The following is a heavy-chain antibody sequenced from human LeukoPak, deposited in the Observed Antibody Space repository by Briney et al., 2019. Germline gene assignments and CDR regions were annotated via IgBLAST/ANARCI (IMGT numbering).Heavy chain of an antibody. D-gene: IGHD6-19*01. CDR3: AKEVAFYSSGPFDY. J-gene: IGHJ4*02. Sequence: GGSLRLSCAAAGFTFSSYAMSWVRQAPGKGLEWVSAISGSDGSTYYADSVKGRFTISRDNSKNTLYLQMNSLRAEDTAVYYCAKEVAFYSSGPFDYWGQGTLVTVSS. CDR1: GFTFSSYA. V-gene: IGHV3-23*01. CDR2: ISGSDGST.